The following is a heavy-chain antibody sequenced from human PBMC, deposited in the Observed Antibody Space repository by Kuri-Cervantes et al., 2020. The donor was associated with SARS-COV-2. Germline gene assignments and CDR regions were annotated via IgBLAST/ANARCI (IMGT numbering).Heavy chain of an antibody. V-gene: IGHV5-51*01. Sequence: GGSLRLSCKGSGYSFTSYCIGWVRQMPGKGLEWMGIIYPGDSDTRYSPSFQGQVTISADKSISTAYLQWSSLKASDAAMYYCATQLGGVEYSSSGSGAFDIWGQGTMVTVSS. CDR2: IYPGDSDT. CDR1: GYSFTSYC. CDR3: ATQLGGVEYSSSGSGAFDI. D-gene: IGHD6-6*01. J-gene: IGHJ3*02.